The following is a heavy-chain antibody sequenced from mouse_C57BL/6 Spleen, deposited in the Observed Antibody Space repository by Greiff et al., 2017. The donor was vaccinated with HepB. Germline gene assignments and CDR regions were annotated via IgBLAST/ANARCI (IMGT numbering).Heavy chain of an antibody. D-gene: IGHD1-1*01. Sequence: VQLQQSGPELVKPGASVKISCKASGYTFTDYYMNWVKQSHGKSLEWIGDINPNNGGTSYNQKFKGKATLTVDKSSSTAYMELRSLTSEDSAVYYCARGTTYFDVWGTGTTVTVSS. J-gene: IGHJ1*03. V-gene: IGHV1-26*01. CDR2: INPNNGGT. CDR3: ARGTTYFDV. CDR1: GYTFTDYY.